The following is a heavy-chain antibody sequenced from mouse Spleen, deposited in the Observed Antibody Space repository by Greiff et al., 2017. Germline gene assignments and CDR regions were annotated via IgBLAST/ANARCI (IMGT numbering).Heavy chain of an antibody. J-gene: IGHJ2*01. CDR1: GYTFTSYW. CDR3: ARKPYRYDGGFDY. D-gene: IGHD2-14*01. CDR2: IDPSDSYT. V-gene: IGHV1-69*01. Sequence: QVQLQQPGAELVMPGASVKLSCKASGYTFTSYWMHWVKQRPGQGLEWIGEIDPSDSYTNYNQKFKGKATLTVDKSSSTAYMQLSSLTSEDSAVYYCARKPYRYDGGFDYWGQGTTLTVSS.